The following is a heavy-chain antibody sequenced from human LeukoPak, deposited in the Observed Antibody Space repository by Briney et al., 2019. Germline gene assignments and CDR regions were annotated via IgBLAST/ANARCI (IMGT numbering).Heavy chain of an antibody. CDR3: ARGGIASKLAPQTPLDV. Sequence: ASVTVSCKASGYTFTSYGISWVRQAPGQGLEWMGWISAYNGNTNYAQKLQGRVTMTTDTSTSTAYMELRSLRSDDTAVYYCARGGIASKLAPQTPLDVWGQGTTVTVSS. CDR2: ISAYNGNT. CDR1: GYTFTSYG. J-gene: IGHJ6*02. V-gene: IGHV1-18*01. D-gene: IGHD6-13*01.